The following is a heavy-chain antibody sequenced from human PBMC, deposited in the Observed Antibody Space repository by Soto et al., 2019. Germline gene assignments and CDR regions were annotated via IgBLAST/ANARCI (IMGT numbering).Heavy chain of an antibody. CDR3: ARGVLVLSGYYHDVMSF. CDR2: IYTSGST. D-gene: IGHD3-3*01. V-gene: IGHV4-4*07. CDR1: GGSISSYY. Sequence: SSENLSHTRTVSGGSISSYYWSWIRQPAGKGLEWIGRIYTSGSTNYNPSLKSRVTMSVDTSKNQFSLKLSSVTAADTAVYYCARGVLVLSGYYHDVMSFPGQRTTVTGS. J-gene: IGHJ6*02.